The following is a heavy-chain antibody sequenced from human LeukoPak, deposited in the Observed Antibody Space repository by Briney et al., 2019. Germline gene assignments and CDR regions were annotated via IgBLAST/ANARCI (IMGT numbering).Heavy chain of an antibody. J-gene: IGHJ4*02. Sequence: PGGSLRLSCAASGFTFDDYAMHWVRQAPGKSLEWVSGISWNSGSIGYADSVKGRFTISRDNAKNSLYLQMNSLRAEDTALYYCAKDKRFTMVRGVHFDYWGQGTLVTVSS. D-gene: IGHD3-10*01. CDR1: GFTFDDYA. CDR3: AKDKRFTMVRGVHFDY. V-gene: IGHV3-9*01. CDR2: ISWNSGSI.